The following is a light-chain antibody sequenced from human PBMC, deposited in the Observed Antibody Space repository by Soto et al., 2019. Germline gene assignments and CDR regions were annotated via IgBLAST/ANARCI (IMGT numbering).Light chain of an antibody. J-gene: IGKJ4*01. V-gene: IGKV1-5*03. Sequence: DIQMTQSPSTLSASVGDRVTITCRASQSIGSWLAWYQQKPGKAPKLLIYKASSLESGVPSRFSGSGSGTEFTLTISSLQPDDFATYYCQQYNSYSLTFGGGTKVGIK. CDR3: QQYNSYSLT. CDR1: QSIGSW. CDR2: KAS.